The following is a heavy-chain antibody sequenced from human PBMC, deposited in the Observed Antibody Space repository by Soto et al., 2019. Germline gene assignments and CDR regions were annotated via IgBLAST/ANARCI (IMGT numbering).Heavy chain of an antibody. Sequence: SETLSLTCVLSSGSISNYYWSWIRQPPGKGLEWIGYIYYNGSTTYKYNPSLESRVTISEHTSKNQFSLKLTSVTAADTAIYYCARFPDYGAYVAPWGQGTLVTVSS. CDR1: SGSISNYY. D-gene: IGHD4-17*01. CDR2: IYYNGSTTY. V-gene: IGHV4-59*08. J-gene: IGHJ5*02. CDR3: ARFPDYGAYVAP.